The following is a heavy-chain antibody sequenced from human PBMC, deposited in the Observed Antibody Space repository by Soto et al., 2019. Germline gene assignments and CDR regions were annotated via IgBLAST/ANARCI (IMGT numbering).Heavy chain of an antibody. CDR1: GGSISSYY. Sequence: SETLSLTCTVSGGSISSYYWSWIRQRPGKGLVWIGYIYYSGRTNSNPSLKSRVTISVDTSKNQFSLKLSSVTAADTAVYYCASLITGTDYYYYGMDVWGQGTTVTVSS. CDR2: IYYSGRT. CDR3: ASLITGTDYYYYGMDV. J-gene: IGHJ6*02. D-gene: IGHD1-20*01. V-gene: IGHV4-59*01.